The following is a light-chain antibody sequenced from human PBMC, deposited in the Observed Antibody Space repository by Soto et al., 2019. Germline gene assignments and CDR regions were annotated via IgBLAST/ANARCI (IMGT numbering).Light chain of an antibody. CDR2: SNN. V-gene: IGLV1-44*01. CDR1: SSNIGSNT. CDR3: AASDDSLNGVV. J-gene: IGLJ2*01. Sequence: QSVLTQPPSASGTPGQRVTISCSGSSSNIGSNTVNWYQQLPGTAPKLLIYSNNQRPSGVPDRFSGSKSGTSASLAISGLQSEDEADYYCAASDDSLNGVVFGGGTKATVL.